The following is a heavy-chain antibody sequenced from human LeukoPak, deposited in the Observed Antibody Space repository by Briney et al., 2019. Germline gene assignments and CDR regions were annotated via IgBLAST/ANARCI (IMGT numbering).Heavy chain of an antibody. D-gene: IGHD6-19*01. CDR2: IYTSGST. V-gene: IGHV4-4*07. CDR1: GGSISSYY. J-gene: IGHJ4*02. CDR3: ARDQATLWYSSGWYFDY. Sequence: SETLSLTCTVSGGSISSYYWSWTRQPAGKGLEWIGRIYTSGSTNYNPSLKSRVTMSVDTSKNQFSLKLSSVTAADTAVYYCARDQATLWYSSGWYFDYWGQGTLVTVSS.